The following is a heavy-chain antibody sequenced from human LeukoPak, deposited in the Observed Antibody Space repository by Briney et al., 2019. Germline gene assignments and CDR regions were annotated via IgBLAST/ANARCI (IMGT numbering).Heavy chain of an antibody. D-gene: IGHD2-15*01. CDR2: IKEGENMK. V-gene: IGHV3-7*03. CDR1: GFTFSSYS. CDR3: ARDRESYCSGGSCSTTDYGMDV. J-gene: IGHJ6*02. Sequence: PGGSLRLSCAASGFTFSSYSMNWVRQAPGKGLEWVATIKEGENMKYYVDSVKGRFTISRDNAKNSLYLQMNSLRAEDTAVYFCARDRESYCSGGSCSTTDYGMDVWGQGTTVTVSS.